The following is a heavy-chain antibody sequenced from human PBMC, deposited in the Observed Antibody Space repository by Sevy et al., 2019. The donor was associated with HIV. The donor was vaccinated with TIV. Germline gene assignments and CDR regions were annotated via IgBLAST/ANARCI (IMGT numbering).Heavy chain of an antibody. Sequence: GGSLRLSCAASGFTFSSYAMHWVRQAPGKGLEWVAVISYDGSNKYYADFVKGRFTISRDNSKNTLYLQMNSLRAEDTAVYYCAREGPDDCSGGSCWSYYYYYMDVWGKGTTVTVSS. V-gene: IGHV3-30-3*01. CDR1: GFTFSSYA. CDR3: AREGPDDCSGGSCWSYYYYYMDV. J-gene: IGHJ6*03. D-gene: IGHD2-15*01. CDR2: ISYDGSNK.